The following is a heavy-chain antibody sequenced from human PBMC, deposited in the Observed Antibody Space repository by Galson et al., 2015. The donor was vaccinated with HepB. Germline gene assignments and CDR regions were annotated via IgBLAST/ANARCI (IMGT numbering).Heavy chain of an antibody. CDR2: INHSGST. Sequence: ETLSLTCAVYGGSFSGYYWSWIRQPPGKGLQWIGEINHSGSTNYNPSLKSRVTISVDTSKNQFSLKLSSVTAADTAVYYCARTPRDSSSSGTFDYWGQGTLVTVSS. CDR3: ARTPRDSSSSGTFDY. CDR1: GGSFSGYY. V-gene: IGHV4-34*01. D-gene: IGHD6-6*01. J-gene: IGHJ4*02.